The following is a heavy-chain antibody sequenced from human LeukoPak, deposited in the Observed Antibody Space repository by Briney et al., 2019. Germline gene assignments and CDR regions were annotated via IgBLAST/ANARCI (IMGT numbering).Heavy chain of an antibody. CDR3: ARLGIAAAENYFDY. D-gene: IGHD6-13*01. CDR2: ISAYNGNT. CDR1: GYTFTSYG. V-gene: IGHV1-18*04. J-gene: IGHJ4*02. Sequence: ASVKVSCKASGYTFTSYGISWVRQAPGQGLEWMGWISAYNGNTNYAQKLQGRVTMTTDTSTSTAYMELRSLKSDDTAVYYCARLGIAAAENYFDYWGQGTLVTVSS.